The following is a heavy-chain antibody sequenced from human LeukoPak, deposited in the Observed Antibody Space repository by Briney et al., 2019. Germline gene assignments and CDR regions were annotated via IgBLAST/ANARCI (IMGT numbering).Heavy chain of an antibody. CDR1: GFTFTNCY. J-gene: IGHJ4*02. Sequence: ASMKVSCKASGFTFTNCYIHWVRQAPGQGLEWVAWIIAVTGITNYAQKLQGRVTVTTDTSTSTAYMELRGLRSDDTAVYYCARDNDHGTFQAENYWGPGTLVTVSS. D-gene: IGHD1-1*01. CDR2: IIAVTGIT. V-gene: IGHV1-18*04. CDR3: ARDNDHGTFQAENY.